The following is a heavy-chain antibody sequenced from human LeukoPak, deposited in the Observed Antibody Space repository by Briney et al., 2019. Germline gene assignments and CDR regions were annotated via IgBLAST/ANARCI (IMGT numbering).Heavy chain of an antibody. Sequence: SRTLSLTCAVSGDSITSYPYWWTWVRQPPGKGLEWIGEISHVGVTKYSPSLQSRVTIAADTSRNQVSLMLTSVTAADTAVYFCARAPPWALDYWGPGTLASVSS. J-gene: IGHJ4*02. CDR1: GDSITSYPYW. CDR3: ARAPPWALDY. D-gene: IGHD7-27*01. CDR2: ISHVGVT. V-gene: IGHV4-4*02.